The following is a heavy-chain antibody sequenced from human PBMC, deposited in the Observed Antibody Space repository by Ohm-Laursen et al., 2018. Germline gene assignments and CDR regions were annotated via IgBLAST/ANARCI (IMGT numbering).Heavy chain of an antibody. CDR1: GGSISSYY. Sequence: SETLSFTCTVSGGSISSYYWSWIRQPPGKGLEWIGYIYYSGSTNYNPSLKSRVTISVDTSKNQFSLKLSSVTAADTAVYYCARVGRITIFGVVRGGWFDPWGQGTLVTVSS. V-gene: IGHV4-59*01. J-gene: IGHJ5*02. CDR2: IYYSGST. D-gene: IGHD3-3*01. CDR3: ARVGRITIFGVVRGGWFDP.